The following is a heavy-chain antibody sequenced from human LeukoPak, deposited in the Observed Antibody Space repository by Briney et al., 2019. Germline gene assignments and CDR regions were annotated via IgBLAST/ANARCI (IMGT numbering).Heavy chain of an antibody. V-gene: IGHV4-59*01. D-gene: IGHD6-13*01. CDR1: GGSISSYY. CDR3: ARGVYIAAAQYAY. Sequence: SQTLSLTCTVSGGSISSYYWSWIRQPPGKGLEWIGYIYYSGTTNYNPSLKSRITISVDTSKNQFSLKLSSVTAADTAVYYCARGVYIAAAQYAYWGQGTLVTVSS. J-gene: IGHJ4*02. CDR2: IYYSGTT.